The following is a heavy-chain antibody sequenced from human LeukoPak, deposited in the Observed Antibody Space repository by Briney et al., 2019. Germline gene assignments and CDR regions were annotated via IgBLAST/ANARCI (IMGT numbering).Heavy chain of an antibody. J-gene: IGHJ4*02. V-gene: IGHV1-24*01. CDR3: ATIPLYSSSWPH. CDR1: GYTLTELS. Sequence: ASVKVSCKVSGYTLTELSMHWVRQAPGKGLEWMGGFDPEDGETIYAQKFQGRVTMTEDTSTDTAYMELSSLRSEDTAVYYCATIPLYSSSWPHWGQGTLVTVSS. D-gene: IGHD6-13*01. CDR2: FDPEDGET.